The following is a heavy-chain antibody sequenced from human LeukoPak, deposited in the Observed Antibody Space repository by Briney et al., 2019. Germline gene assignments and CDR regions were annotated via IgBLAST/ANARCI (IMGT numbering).Heavy chain of an antibody. CDR1: GFTFSSYS. CDR3: ARGGGDYGFDY. CDR2: ISSSSSYI. D-gene: IGHD4-17*01. V-gene: IGHV3-21*01. Sequence: GGSLRLSCAASGFTFSSYSMNWVRQAPGKGLEWVSSISSSSSYIYYADSVKGRFTVSRDNAKNSLYLQMNSLRAEDTAVYYCARGGGDYGFDYWGQGTLVTVSS. J-gene: IGHJ4*02.